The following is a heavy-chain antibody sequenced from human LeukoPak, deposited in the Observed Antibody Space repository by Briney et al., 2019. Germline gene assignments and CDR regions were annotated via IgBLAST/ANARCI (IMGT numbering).Heavy chain of an antibody. CDR2: ISSSSSYI. Sequence: GGSLRLSCAASGFTFSSYSMTRVRQAPGKGLEWVSSISSSSSYIYYADSVKGRFTISRDNAKNSLYLQMNSLRAEDTAVYYCARGNVDTAMADYWGQGTLVTVSS. CDR1: GFTFSSYS. J-gene: IGHJ4*02. CDR3: ARGNVDTAMADY. D-gene: IGHD5-18*01. V-gene: IGHV3-21*01.